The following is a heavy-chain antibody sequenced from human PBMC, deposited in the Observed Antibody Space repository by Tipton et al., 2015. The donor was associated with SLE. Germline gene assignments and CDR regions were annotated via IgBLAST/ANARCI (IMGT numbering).Heavy chain of an antibody. CDR3: TTDARNRGL. D-gene: IGHD1-14*01. Sequence: SLRLSCAASGFTFSSYEMNWVRQAPGKGLGWVGRIKTESERGATDYAASVKDRYTISRDDSKNTVYLQMDSLKTEETAGYYCTTDARNRGLWGQGTLVTVSS. CDR2: IKTESERGAT. J-gene: IGHJ4*02. V-gene: IGHV3-15*01. CDR1: GFTFSSYE.